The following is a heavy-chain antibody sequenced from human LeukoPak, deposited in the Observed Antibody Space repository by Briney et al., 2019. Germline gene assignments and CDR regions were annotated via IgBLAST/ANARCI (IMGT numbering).Heavy chain of an antibody. CDR3: AKEDDYASLTFDY. D-gene: IGHD4-17*01. CDR2: LSSSGSAF. V-gene: IGHV3-48*03. J-gene: IGHJ4*02. CDR1: GFTFRSYE. Sequence: GGSLRLSCEDSGFTFRSYEMNWVRQAPGKGLEWIAYLSSSGSAFSYADSVKGRFTISRDNSKNTLYLQMNSLRAEDTAVYYCAKEDDYASLTFDYWGQGTLVTVSS.